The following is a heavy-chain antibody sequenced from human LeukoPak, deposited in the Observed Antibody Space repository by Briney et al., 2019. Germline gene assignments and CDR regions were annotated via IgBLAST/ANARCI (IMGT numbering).Heavy chain of an antibody. J-gene: IGHJ5*02. CDR1: GGSISSSSYY. Sequence: SETLSLTCTVSGGSISSSSYYWGWIRQPPGKGLEWIGSIYYSGSTYYNPSLKSRVTISVDTSKNQFSLKLSSVTAADTAAYYCARQIADYYDSSGYANWFDPWGQGTLVTVSS. CDR2: IYYSGST. V-gene: IGHV4-39*01. D-gene: IGHD3-22*01. CDR3: ARQIADYYDSSGYANWFDP.